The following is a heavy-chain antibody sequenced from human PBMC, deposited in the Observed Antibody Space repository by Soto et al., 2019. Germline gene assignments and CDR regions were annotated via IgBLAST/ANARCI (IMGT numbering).Heavy chain of an antibody. Sequence: VKVSCKASGYTFTSYAMHWVRQAPGQRLEWMGWINAGNGNTKYSQKFQGRVTITRDTSASTAYMELSSLRSEDTAVYYCARAVKDNWNDDAYLDYWGQGTLVTVSS. D-gene: IGHD1-20*01. CDR2: INAGNGNT. V-gene: IGHV1-3*01. J-gene: IGHJ4*02. CDR1: GYTFTSYA. CDR3: ARAVKDNWNDDAYLDY.